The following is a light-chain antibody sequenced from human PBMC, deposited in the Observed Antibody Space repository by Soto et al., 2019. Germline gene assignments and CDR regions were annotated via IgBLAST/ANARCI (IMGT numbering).Light chain of an antibody. CDR1: QGIKNY. Sequence: DIQMTQSPSSPSASVGGRVTITCRASQGIKNYLAWYQQKPGKAPKLLIYAASTLQSGVPSRFSGSGSGTDFTLTIGSLQPEDVATYYCQRYDSASFTFGPGTKVNIK. CDR3: QRYDSASFT. V-gene: IGKV1-27*01. CDR2: AAS. J-gene: IGKJ3*01.